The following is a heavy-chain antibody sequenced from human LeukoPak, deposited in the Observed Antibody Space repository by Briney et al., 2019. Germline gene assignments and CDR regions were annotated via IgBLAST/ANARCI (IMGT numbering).Heavy chain of an antibody. Sequence: QPGGSLRLSCAASGFTFSSHTMNWVRQAPGKGLEWVSAISSGGGSTYYADSVKGRFTISRDNSKNTLYLQMDSLRAEDTAVYYCAKRPLYYFDSWGQGTLVTVSS. CDR3: AKRPLYYFDS. V-gene: IGHV3-23*01. CDR2: ISSGGGST. J-gene: IGHJ4*02. CDR1: GFTFSSHT.